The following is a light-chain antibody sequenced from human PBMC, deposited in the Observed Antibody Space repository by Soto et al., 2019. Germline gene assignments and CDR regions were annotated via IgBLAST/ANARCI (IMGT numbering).Light chain of an antibody. V-gene: IGKV1-5*03. CDR3: QQYNSYSKT. Sequence: DIQMTQSPSTLPASVGDRVTITCRASQTISSWLAWYQQKPGKAPKLLIYKASTLKSGVPSRFSGSGSGTEFTLSISSLQPDDSASYYCQQYNSYSKTFGQGTKVDI. J-gene: IGKJ1*01. CDR1: QTISSW. CDR2: KAS.